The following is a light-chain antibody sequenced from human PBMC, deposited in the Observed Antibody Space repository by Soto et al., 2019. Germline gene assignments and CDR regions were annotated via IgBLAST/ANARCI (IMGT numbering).Light chain of an antibody. CDR2: GAS. Sequence: EIVMTQSPATLSVSSGERATLSCRASQSVSGNLAWYQQKPGQAPRLLIYGASTRATGIPARFSGSGSGTQFTLTISSLQSADFALYYCQQYNNWPPTFGQGTRLEIK. V-gene: IGKV3-15*01. J-gene: IGKJ5*01. CDR1: QSVSGN. CDR3: QQYNNWPPT.